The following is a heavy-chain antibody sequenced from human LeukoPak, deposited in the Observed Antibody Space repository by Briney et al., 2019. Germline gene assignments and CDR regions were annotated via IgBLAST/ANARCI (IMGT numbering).Heavy chain of an antibody. D-gene: IGHD3-9*01. CDR1: GFTVSSNY. CDR3: ARGVPHYDILTGYQYYFDY. J-gene: IGHJ4*02. CDR2: IYSGGST. V-gene: IGHV3-53*01. Sequence: PGGSLRLSCAASGFTVSSNYMSWVRQAPGKGLEWVSVIYSGGSTYYADSVKGRFTISRDNSKNTLYLQMNSLRAKDTAVYYCARGVPHYDILTGYQYYFDYWGQGTLVTVSS.